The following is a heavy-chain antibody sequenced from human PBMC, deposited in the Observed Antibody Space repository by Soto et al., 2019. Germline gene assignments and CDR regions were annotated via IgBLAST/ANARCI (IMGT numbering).Heavy chain of an antibody. D-gene: IGHD2-2*01. J-gene: IGHJ2*01. CDR2: INHSGST. V-gene: IGHV4-34*01. CDR1: GGSFSGYY. Sequence: QVQLQQWGAGLLKPSETLSLTCAVYGGSFSGYYWSWIRQPPGKGLEWIGEINHSGSTNYNPSLKSRVTISVDTSKNQFSLKLSSVTAADTAVYYCARGKSRYCSSTSCHRYWYFDLWGRGTLVTVSP. CDR3: ARGKSRYCSSTSCHRYWYFDL.